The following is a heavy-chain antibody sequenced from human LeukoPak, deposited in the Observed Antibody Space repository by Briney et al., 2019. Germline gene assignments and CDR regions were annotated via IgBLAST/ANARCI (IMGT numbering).Heavy chain of an antibody. CDR1: GFTFSSYD. CDR2: IGTAGDT. Sequence: GGSLRLSCAASGFTFSSYDMHWVRQATGKGLEWVSAIGTAGDTYYPGSVKGRFTISRGNAKNPLYLQMNSLRAGDTAVYYCARGYWDSSGYYYDYWGQGTLVTVSS. J-gene: IGHJ4*02. V-gene: IGHV3-13*01. D-gene: IGHD3-22*01. CDR3: ARGYWDSSGYYYDY.